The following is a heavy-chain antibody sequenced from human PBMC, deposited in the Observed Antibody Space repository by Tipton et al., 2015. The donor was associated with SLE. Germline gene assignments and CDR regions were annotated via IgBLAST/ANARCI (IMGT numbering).Heavy chain of an antibody. CDR3: ATSDGNYYGPFDY. J-gene: IGHJ4*02. Sequence: TLSLTCTVSGGSISSSSYYWGWIRQPPGKGLEWIGSIYYSGSTYYNPSLKSRVTISVDTSSNQFSLTLSSVTAADTAVYFCATSDGNYYGPFDYWGQGVLVTVSS. V-gene: IGHV4-39*01. CDR2: IYYSGST. CDR1: GGSISSSSYY. D-gene: IGHD1-26*01.